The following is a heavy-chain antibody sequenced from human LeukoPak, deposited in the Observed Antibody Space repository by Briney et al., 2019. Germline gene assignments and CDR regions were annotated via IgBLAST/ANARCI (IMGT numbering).Heavy chain of an antibody. CDR2: ISSSSSSYI. V-gene: IGHV3-21*01. Sequence: GGSLRLSCAASGFTFSSYSMNWVRQAPGKGLEWVSSISSSSSSYIYYADSVKGRFTISRDNAKNSLYLQMNSLRAEDTAVYYCAKDPPVALRPSSRPYWGQGTLVTVSS. CDR3: AKDPPVALRPSSRPY. D-gene: IGHD5-12*01. CDR1: GFTFSSYS. J-gene: IGHJ4*02.